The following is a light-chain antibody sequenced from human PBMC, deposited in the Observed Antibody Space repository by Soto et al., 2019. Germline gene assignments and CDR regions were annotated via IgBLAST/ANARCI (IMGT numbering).Light chain of an antibody. CDR3: NSYTSSSTYV. V-gene: IGLV2-14*03. CDR1: SSDVGGFNY. J-gene: IGLJ1*01. CDR2: DVT. Sequence: QSALTQPASVSGSPGRSITISCTGTSSDVGGFNYVSWYQQHPGKAPKLMIYDVTNRPSGVSYRFSGSKSGNTASLTISGLQAEDEADYYCNSYTSSSTYVFGTGTQLTVL.